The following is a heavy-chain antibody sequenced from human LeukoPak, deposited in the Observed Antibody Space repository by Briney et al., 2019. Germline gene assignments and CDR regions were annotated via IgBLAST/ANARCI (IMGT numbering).Heavy chain of an antibody. V-gene: IGHV3-43D*03. Sequence: GGSLRLSCAASGFTFDDYAMHWVRQAPGKGLEWVSLISWDGGSTYYADSVKGRFTISRDNSKNSLYLQMNSLRAEDTALYYCAKEGGTGSTSWWGSYYGSGSNYFDYWGQGTLVTVSS. J-gene: IGHJ4*02. CDR3: AKEGGTGSTSWWGSYYGSGSNYFDY. D-gene: IGHD3-10*01. CDR1: GFTFDDYA. CDR2: ISWDGGST.